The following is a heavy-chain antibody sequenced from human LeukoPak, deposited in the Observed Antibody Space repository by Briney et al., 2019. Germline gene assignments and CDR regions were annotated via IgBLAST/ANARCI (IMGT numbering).Heavy chain of an antibody. J-gene: IGHJ4*02. CDR2: ISYDGSNK. V-gene: IGHV3-30-3*01. CDR3: ARDPKLGYGRNFDY. D-gene: IGHD5-18*01. CDR1: GFTFSSYA. Sequence: GGSLRLSCAASGFTFSSYAMRWVRQAPGKGLEWVAVISYDGSNKYYADSVKGRFTISRDNSKNTLYLQMNSLRAEDTAVYYCARDPKLGYGRNFDYWGQGTLVTVSS.